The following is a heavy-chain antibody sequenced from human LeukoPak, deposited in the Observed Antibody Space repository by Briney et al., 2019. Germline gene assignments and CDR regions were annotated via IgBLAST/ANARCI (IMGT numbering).Heavy chain of an antibody. Sequence: SQTLSLTCTVSGGSISSGDYYWSWIRQPPGKGLEWIGYIYYSGSTYYNPSLKSRVTISVDTSKNQFSLKLSSVTAADTAVYYCARDHYDYVWGSYRSNAFDIWGQGTMVTVSS. J-gene: IGHJ3*02. CDR2: IYYSGST. CDR1: GGSISSGDYY. V-gene: IGHV4-30-4*01. CDR3: ARDHYDYVWGSYRSNAFDI. D-gene: IGHD3-16*02.